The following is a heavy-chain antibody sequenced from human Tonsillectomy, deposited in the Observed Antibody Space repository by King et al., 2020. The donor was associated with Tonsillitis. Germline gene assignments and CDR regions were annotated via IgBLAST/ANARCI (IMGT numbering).Heavy chain of an antibody. Sequence: VQLVESGGGLVQPGGSLRLSCAASGFTFSYYGMSWVRQAPVQGLEWGSVLSGTGGSTYYADSAKGRFTISRDNSKNTLYLQMNSLRAEDTAVYYCAKDPTAHAAYYYYAMDVWGQGTTVTVSS. CDR2: LSGTGGST. J-gene: IGHJ6*02. CDR1: GFTFSYYG. CDR3: AKDPTAHAAYYYYAMDV. V-gene: IGHV3-23*04.